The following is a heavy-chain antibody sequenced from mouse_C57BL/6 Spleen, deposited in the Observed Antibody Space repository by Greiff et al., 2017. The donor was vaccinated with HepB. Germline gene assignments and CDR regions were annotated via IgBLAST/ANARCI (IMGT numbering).Heavy chain of an antibody. D-gene: IGHD1-1*01. Sequence: QVHVKQPGAELVKPGASVKLSCKASGYTFTSYWMHWVKQRPGQGLEWIGMIHPNSGSTNYNEKFKSKATLTVDKSSSTAYMQLSSLTSEDSAVYYCARSGSNYDYAMDYWGQGTSVTVSS. V-gene: IGHV1-64*01. J-gene: IGHJ4*01. CDR1: GYTFTSYW. CDR2: IHPNSGST. CDR3: ARSGSNYDYAMDY.